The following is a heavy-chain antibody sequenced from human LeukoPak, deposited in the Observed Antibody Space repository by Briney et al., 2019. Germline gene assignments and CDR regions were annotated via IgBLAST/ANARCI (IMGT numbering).Heavy chain of an antibody. J-gene: IGHJ5*02. Sequence: PGGSLRLSCAASGFTFSDYYMSWIRQAPGKGLEWVSYISSSSSYTNYADSVKGRFTISRDNAKNSLYLQMNSLRADDTAVYYCARSSYGDPTRFDPWGQGTLVTVSS. CDR1: GFTFSDYY. D-gene: IGHD4-17*01. V-gene: IGHV3-11*03. CDR3: ARSSYGDPTRFDP. CDR2: ISSSSSYT.